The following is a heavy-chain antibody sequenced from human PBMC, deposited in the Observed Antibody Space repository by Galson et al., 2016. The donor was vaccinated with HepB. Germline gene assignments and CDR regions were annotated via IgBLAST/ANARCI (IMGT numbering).Heavy chain of an antibody. CDR2: TWPDGGES. D-gene: IGHD6-19*01. Sequence: LRLSCADSGITFRHHWMNWVSQAPGKALEWVASTWPDGGESYYVDSVKGRFTVSRDNAKNSLYLQMNSLRAEDTAVYYCAKAPYNSGWQGIRYLDLWGRGTLVTVSS. J-gene: IGHJ2*01. CDR1: GITFRHHW. V-gene: IGHV3-7*01. CDR3: AKAPYNSGWQGIRYLDL.